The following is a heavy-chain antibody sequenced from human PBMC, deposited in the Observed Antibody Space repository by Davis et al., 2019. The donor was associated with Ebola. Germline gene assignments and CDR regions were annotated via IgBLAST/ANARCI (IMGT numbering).Heavy chain of an antibody. J-gene: IGHJ4*02. CDR2: IYHSGST. CDR3: ARAGERGYSYGYILRADY. V-gene: IGHV4-4*02. CDR1: GGSISSSNW. Sequence: SETLSLTCAVSGGSISSSNWWSWVRQPPGKGLEWIGEIYHSGSTNYNPSLKSRVTISVDKSKNQFSLKLSSVTAADTAVYYCARAGERGYSYGYILRADYWGQGTLVTVSS. D-gene: IGHD5-18*01.